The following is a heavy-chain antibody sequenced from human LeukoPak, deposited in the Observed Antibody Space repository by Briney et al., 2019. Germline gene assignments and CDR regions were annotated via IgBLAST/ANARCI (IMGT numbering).Heavy chain of an antibody. CDR1: GYTFTSYD. J-gene: IGHJ4*02. CDR2: MNPNSGNT. CDR3: ARGFRYCSSTSCYPPAIYYFDY. V-gene: IGHV1-8*01. D-gene: IGHD2-2*01. Sequence: ASVKVSCKASGYTFTSYDIHWVRQATGQGLEWMGWMNPNSGNTGYAQKFQGRVTMTRNTSISTAYMELSSLRSEDTAVYYCARGFRYCSSTSCYPPAIYYFDYWGQGTLVTVSS.